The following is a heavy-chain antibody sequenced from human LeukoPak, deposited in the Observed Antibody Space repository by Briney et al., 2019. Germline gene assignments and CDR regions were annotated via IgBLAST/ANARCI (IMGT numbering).Heavy chain of an antibody. CDR2: ISSSGNSI. V-gene: IGHV3-11*01. Sequence: KPGGSLRLSCAASGFTFSDYYMSWIRQAPGKGLEWVSYISSSGNSIYYADSVKGRFTVCRDNAKNSLYLQMNSLRAEETAVYYCAKDSGNDWAHFDYWGQGTLVTVSS. D-gene: IGHD5-12*01. J-gene: IGHJ4*02. CDR1: GFTFSDYY. CDR3: AKDSGNDWAHFDY.